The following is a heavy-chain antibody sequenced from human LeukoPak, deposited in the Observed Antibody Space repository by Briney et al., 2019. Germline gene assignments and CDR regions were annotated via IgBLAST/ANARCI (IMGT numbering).Heavy chain of an antibody. CDR1: GFTFSSYA. Sequence: GGSLRLSCAASGFTFSSYAMSWVRQAPGKGLEWVSAIIGSGGSTYYADSVKGRFTISRDNSQNTLYLQMNSLRAEDTAVYYCAKDKFVIGRILDYWGQGTLVTVSS. V-gene: IGHV3-23*01. J-gene: IGHJ4*02. CDR2: IIGSGGST. CDR3: AKDKFVIGRILDY. D-gene: IGHD3-22*01.